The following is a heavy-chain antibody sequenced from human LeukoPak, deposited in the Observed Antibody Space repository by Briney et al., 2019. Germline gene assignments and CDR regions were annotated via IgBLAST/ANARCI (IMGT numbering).Heavy chain of an antibody. CDR1: GITASNFY. J-gene: IGHJ4*02. D-gene: IGHD1-1*01. CDR2: ISNNDVT. V-gene: IGHV3-53*01. Sequence: GGSLRLSCAASGITASNFYMMWVRQAPGKGLEWVSYISNNDVTKYADSVRGRLTISRDNSKNILYLQMNSLRVEGTAMYWCASSVTTVGAYDYWGQGAPVTVSS. CDR3: ASSVTTVGAYDY.